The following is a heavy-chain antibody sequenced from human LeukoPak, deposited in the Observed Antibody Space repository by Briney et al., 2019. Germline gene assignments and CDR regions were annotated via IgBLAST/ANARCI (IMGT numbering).Heavy chain of an antibody. V-gene: IGHV4-4*07. Sequence: SETLSLTCTVSGSSISTYYWSWIRQAAGKGLEWIGRTIASGTTNFNSSLKNRLTMSIDMSKNQFSLNLNSVTAADTAVYYCAREYSTSSRVFDIWGQGTMVTVSS. CDR1: GSSISTYY. CDR3: AREYSTSSRVFDI. D-gene: IGHD6-6*01. CDR2: TIASGTT. J-gene: IGHJ3*02.